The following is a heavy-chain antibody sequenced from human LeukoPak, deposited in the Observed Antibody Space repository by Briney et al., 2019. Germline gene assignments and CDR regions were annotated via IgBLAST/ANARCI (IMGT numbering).Heavy chain of an antibody. CDR3: AGGGEAARSLAY. J-gene: IGHJ4*02. D-gene: IGHD6-6*01. Sequence: GGSLRLSCAASGVTSNYMTWVRQAPGKGLEWVSVIYNGGTTYYADSVKGRFTISRDDSKSTLFVYLQMNSLRTDDTALYYCAGGGEAARSLAYWGQGALVTVSS. CDR2: IYNGGTT. CDR1: GVTSNY. V-gene: IGHV3-66*02.